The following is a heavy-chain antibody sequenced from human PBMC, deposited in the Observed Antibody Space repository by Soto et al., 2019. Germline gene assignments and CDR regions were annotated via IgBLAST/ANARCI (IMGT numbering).Heavy chain of an antibody. D-gene: IGHD6-19*01. CDR3: ARWPPVAGISGFDP. V-gene: IGHV3-74*01. CDR2: INGDGSYI. J-gene: IGHJ5*02. Sequence: GGSLRLSCAASGFTFSSHWMHWVRQAPGKGLVWVARINGDGSYIDYADSVKGRFTISRDNAKSTLYLQMNSLRAEDTALYYCARWPPVAGISGFDPWGQGTLVTVSS. CDR1: GFTFSSHW.